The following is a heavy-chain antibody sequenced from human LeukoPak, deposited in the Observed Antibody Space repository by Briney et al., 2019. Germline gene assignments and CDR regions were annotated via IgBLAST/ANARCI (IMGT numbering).Heavy chain of an antibody. CDR3: ARVQGAYGCCRDF. CDR2: IKQDGIEK. Sequence: PGGSLRLSCAASGFTFSNYWMSWVRQAPGKGLEWVASIKQDGIEKYYVDSVKGRFTVSRDNAKNSLYLQMNSLRAEDTAVYYCARVQGAYGCCRDFWGQGTLVTGSS. J-gene: IGHJ4*02. V-gene: IGHV3-7*01. D-gene: IGHD2-15*01. CDR1: GFTFSNYW.